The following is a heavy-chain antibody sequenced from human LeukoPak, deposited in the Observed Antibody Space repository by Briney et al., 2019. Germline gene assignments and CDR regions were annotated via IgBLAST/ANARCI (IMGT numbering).Heavy chain of an antibody. Sequence: SGTLSLTCAVSGGSISSSNWWSWVRQPPGKGLEWIGEIYHSGSTNYNPSLKSRVTISVDKSKNQFSLKLSSVTAADTAVYYCARVGMDDSSGYYTGVDPWGQGTLVTVSS. J-gene: IGHJ5*02. V-gene: IGHV4-4*02. CDR2: IYHSGST. D-gene: IGHD3-22*01. CDR3: ARVGMDDSSGYYTGVDP. CDR1: GGSISSSNW.